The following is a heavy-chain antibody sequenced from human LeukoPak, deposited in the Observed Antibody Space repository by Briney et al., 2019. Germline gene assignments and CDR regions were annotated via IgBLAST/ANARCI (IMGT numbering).Heavy chain of an antibody. D-gene: IGHD2-8*01. Sequence: PSETLSLTCTVSGGSISSYYWSWIRQPPGKGLEWIGYIYYSGSTNYNPSLKSRVTISVDTSKTQLSLKLSSMTAADTAVYYCAREGHCTTSGCYGPNWFDPWGQGTLVTVSS. J-gene: IGHJ5*02. V-gene: IGHV4-59*01. CDR2: IYYSGST. CDR3: AREGHCTTSGCYGPNWFDP. CDR1: GGSISSYY.